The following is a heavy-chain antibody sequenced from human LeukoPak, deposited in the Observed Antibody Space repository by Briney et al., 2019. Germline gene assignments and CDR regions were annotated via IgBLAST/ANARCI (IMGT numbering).Heavy chain of an antibody. J-gene: IGHJ4*02. CDR2: INTNTGNP. Sequence: ASVKVSCKASGYTFTSSAMNWVCASPGQGLEWMGWINTNTGNPTYAQGFTGRFVFSLDTSVSTAYLQISSLKAEDTAVYYCARDTYYYDSSGYYYQTFDYWGQGTLVTVSS. D-gene: IGHD3-22*01. CDR1: GYTFTSSA. CDR3: ARDTYYYDSSGYYYQTFDY. V-gene: IGHV7-4-1*02.